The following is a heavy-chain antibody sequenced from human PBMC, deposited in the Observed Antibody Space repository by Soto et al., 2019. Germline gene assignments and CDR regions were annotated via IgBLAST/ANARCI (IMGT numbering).Heavy chain of an antibody. CDR1: GFTFSSYW. V-gene: IGHV3-7*01. J-gene: IGHJ4*02. Sequence: GGSLRLSCAASGFTFSSYWMSWVRQAPGKGLEWVANIKQDGSEKYYVDSVKGRFTISRDNAKNSLYLQMNSLRAEDTAVYYCARPDIVVVPAATFDYWGQGTLVTVSS. D-gene: IGHD2-2*01. CDR2: IKQDGSEK. CDR3: ARPDIVVVPAATFDY.